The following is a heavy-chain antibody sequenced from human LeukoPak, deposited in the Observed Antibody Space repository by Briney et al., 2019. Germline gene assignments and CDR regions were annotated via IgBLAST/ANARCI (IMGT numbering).Heavy chain of an antibody. CDR3: ARGSSGSYFQFIDY. D-gene: IGHD1-26*01. V-gene: IGHV3-7*01. Sequence: GGSLRLSCAPSGLTFTTYWMGWVRQSPVKGLEWVASIKQGGSERHYVDSVKGRFTISRDNAQNSLYLQMNSLRAEDTAVYYCARGSSGSYFQFIDYWGQGTLVTVSS. J-gene: IGHJ4*02. CDR2: IKQGGSER. CDR1: GLTFTTYW.